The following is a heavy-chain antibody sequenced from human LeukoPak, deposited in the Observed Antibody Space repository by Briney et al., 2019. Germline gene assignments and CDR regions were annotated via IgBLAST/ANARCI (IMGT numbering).Heavy chain of an antibody. Sequence: ASVKVSCKASGYTFIAYYMQWVRQAPGQRLEWMGWINPTSGTTNYAQKLQGRVTMTTDTSTSTAYMELRSLRSDDTAVYYCARVPLFGVVISHNWFDPWGQGTLVTVSS. D-gene: IGHD3-3*01. V-gene: IGHV1-18*01. CDR3: ARVPLFGVVISHNWFDP. J-gene: IGHJ5*02. CDR1: GYTFIAYY. CDR2: INPTSGTT.